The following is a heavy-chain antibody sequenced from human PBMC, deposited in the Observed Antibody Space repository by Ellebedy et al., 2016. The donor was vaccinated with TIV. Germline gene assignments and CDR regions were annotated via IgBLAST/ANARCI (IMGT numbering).Heavy chain of an antibody. V-gene: IGHV3-23*01. J-gene: IGHJ4*02. Sequence: GGSLRLXXAATGFTFSSYAMSWVRQAPGKGLEWVSAISGSGGSTYYADSVKGRFTISRDDAKNSLYLQMNSLRAEDTAIYYCARASKRFVLLTTAGTFDSWGQGTLVTVSS. CDR1: GFTFSSYA. CDR3: ARASKRFVLLTTAGTFDS. CDR2: ISGSGGST. D-gene: IGHD3-10*01.